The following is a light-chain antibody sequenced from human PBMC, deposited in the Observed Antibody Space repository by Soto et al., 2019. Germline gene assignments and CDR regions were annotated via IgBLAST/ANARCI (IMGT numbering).Light chain of an antibody. CDR3: QEYGTSRT. CDR1: QSVSSSY. CDR2: GAS. J-gene: IGKJ1*01. Sequence: EIWLTQSPGTLSLSPGERATLSCRASQSVSSSYLAWYQQKPGQAPRLLIYGASSRATGIPDRFSGSGSATDFTLTISRLEPEDFAVYYCQEYGTSRTFGQGTKVEIK. V-gene: IGKV3-20*01.